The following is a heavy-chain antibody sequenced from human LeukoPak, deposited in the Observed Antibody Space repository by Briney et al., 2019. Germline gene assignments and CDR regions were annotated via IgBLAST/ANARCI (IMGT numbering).Heavy chain of an antibody. Sequence: GESLKITCEASGYTFSNYAMSWVRQAPGKGLEWVSAISGSGGSTYYADSVKGRFTISRDNSKNTLYLQMNSLRAEDTAVYYCAKVARRRYCSSTSCWGNAFDIWGQGTMVTVSS. CDR2: ISGSGGST. CDR1: GYTFSNYA. CDR3: AKVARRRYCSSTSCWGNAFDI. V-gene: IGHV3-23*01. J-gene: IGHJ3*02. D-gene: IGHD2-2*01.